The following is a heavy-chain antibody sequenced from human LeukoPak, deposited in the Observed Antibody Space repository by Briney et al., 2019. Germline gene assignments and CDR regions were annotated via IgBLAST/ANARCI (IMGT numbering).Heavy chain of an antibody. CDR1: GFILSSYA. V-gene: IGHV3-30-3*01. J-gene: IGHJ6*02. D-gene: IGHD6-19*01. Sequence: GGSLRLSCAASGFILSSYAMHWVRQAPGKGLEWVAVISYDGSNKYYADSVKGRFTISRDNSKNTLYLQMNSLRTEDTAVYYCARDDDGLGCMDVWGQGTTVTVSS. CDR2: ISYDGSNK. CDR3: ARDDDGLGCMDV.